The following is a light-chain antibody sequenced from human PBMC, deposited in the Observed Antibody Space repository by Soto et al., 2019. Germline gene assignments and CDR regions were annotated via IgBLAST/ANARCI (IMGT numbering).Light chain of an antibody. CDR3: QQSYSTPPYT. J-gene: IGKJ2*01. CDR2: AAS. Sequence: DIQMTKSPSSLSASVGDRVTITCRASQSISSYLNWYQQKPGKAPKLLIYAASSLQSGVPSRFSGSRSGTDFTLTISSLQPEDFATYYCQQSYSTPPYTFGQGTKLEIK. CDR1: QSISSY. V-gene: IGKV1-39*01.